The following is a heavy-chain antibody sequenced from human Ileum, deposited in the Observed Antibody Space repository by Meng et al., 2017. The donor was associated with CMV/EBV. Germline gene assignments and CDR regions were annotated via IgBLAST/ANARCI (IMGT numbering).Heavy chain of an antibody. CDR3: ARVNDYGGAHYGMDV. J-gene: IGHJ6*02. V-gene: IGHV3-30*02. CDR1: GFTFSSYG. CDR2: IRYDGSNK. D-gene: IGHD4/OR15-4a*01. Sequence: GESLKISCAASGFTFSSYGMHWVRQAPGKGLEWVAFIRYDGSNKYYADSVKGRFTISRDNAKMSLYLQMNSLRAEDTAFYYCARVNDYGGAHYGMDVWGQGTAVTVSS.